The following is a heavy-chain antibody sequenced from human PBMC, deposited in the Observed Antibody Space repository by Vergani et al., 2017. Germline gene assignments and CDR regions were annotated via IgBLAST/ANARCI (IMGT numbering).Heavy chain of an antibody. CDR3: ARESSYYYGSGSYYKGAGMDV. CDR2: IIPIFGTA. J-gene: IGHJ6*02. D-gene: IGHD3-10*01. CDR1: GGTFSSYA. Sequence: QVQLVQSGAEVKKPGSSVKVSCKASGGTFSSYALSWVRQAPGQGLEWMGGIIPIFGTANYAQKFQGRVTITADESTSTAYMELSSLGSEDTAVYYCARESSYYYGSGSYYKGAGMDVWGQGTTVTVSS. V-gene: IGHV1-69*12.